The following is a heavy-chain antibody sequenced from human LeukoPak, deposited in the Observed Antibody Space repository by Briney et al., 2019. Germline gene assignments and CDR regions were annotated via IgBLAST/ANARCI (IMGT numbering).Heavy chain of an antibody. V-gene: IGHV3-23*01. CDR1: GFTFSSYA. CDR3: AKGDCSSTSCYSEYYFDY. CDR2: ISGSGGST. D-gene: IGHD2-2*01. J-gene: IGHJ4*02. Sequence: GGSLRLSCAASGFTFSSYAMSWVRQAPGKGLEWVSAISGSGGSTYYADSVKGRFTISRDNSKNTLYLQMNSLRAEDTAVYYCAKGDCSSTSCYSEYYFDYWGRGTLVTVSS.